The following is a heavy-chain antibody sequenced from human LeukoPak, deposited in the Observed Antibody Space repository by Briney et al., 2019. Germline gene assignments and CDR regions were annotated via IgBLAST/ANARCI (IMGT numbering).Heavy chain of an antibody. D-gene: IGHD6-13*01. Sequence: GGSLRLSCAASGFTFGNYAMSWVRQAPGKGLEWVSAISGSGGSTYYADSVKGRFTISRDNSKNTLYLQMNSLRAEDTAVYYCAKDRRYSSSLGGFDYWGQGTLVPVSS. V-gene: IGHV3-23*01. CDR1: GFTFGNYA. J-gene: IGHJ4*02. CDR3: AKDRRYSSSLGGFDY. CDR2: ISGSGGST.